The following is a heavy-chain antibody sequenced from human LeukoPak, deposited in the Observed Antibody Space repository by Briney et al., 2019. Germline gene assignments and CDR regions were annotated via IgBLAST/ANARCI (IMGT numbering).Heavy chain of an antibody. Sequence: SVKVSCKASGGTFSSYAISWVRQAPGQGLEWMAGIIPIFGTANYAQKFQGRVTITADESTSTAYMELSSLRSEDTAVYYCARGSIVVVPAAIRSNYYGMDVWGQGTTVTVSS. CDR2: IIPIFGTA. CDR1: GGTFSSYA. J-gene: IGHJ6*02. V-gene: IGHV1-69*13. CDR3: ARGSIVVVPAAIRSNYYGMDV. D-gene: IGHD2-2*02.